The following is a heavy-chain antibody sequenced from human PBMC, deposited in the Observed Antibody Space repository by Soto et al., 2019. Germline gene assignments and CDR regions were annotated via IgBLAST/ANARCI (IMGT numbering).Heavy chain of an antibody. CDR3: VKEGYMRSDWYGQFDY. D-gene: IGHD6-19*01. CDR1: GFTFNSYA. J-gene: IGHJ4*02. Sequence: GGSLRLSCSASGFTFNSYAMHWVRQAPGKGLEFVSAISSYWADTYYADSLKGRFAISRDNSKNTLYLQMSSLRAEATALYYCVKEGYMRSDWYGQFDYWGQGALVTVSS. CDR2: ISSYWADT. V-gene: IGHV3-64D*06.